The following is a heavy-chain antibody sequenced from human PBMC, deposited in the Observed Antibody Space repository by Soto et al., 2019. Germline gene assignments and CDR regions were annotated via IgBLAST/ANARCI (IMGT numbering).Heavy chain of an antibody. CDR2: INHSGST. CDR1: GGSFSGYY. CDR3: ARGLMTYSSSWYDY. D-gene: IGHD6-13*01. J-gene: IGHJ4*02. Sequence: QVQLQQWGAGLLKPSETLSLTCAVYGGSFSGYYWSWIRQPPGRGLEWIGEINHSGSTNYNPSLKSRVTISVDTSKHQFSLKLRSVTAADTAVYYCARGLMTYSSSWYDYWGQGTLVTVSS. V-gene: IGHV4-34*01.